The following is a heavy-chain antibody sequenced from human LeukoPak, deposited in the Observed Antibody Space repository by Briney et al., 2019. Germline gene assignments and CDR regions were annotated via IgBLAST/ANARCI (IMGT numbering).Heavy chain of an antibody. Sequence: SVKVSCKASGGTFRSYAISWVRQAPGQGLEWMGGIIPIFGTANYAQKFQGRVTITTDESTSTAYMELSSLRSEDTAVYYCARGAWIQLKEEGFDYWGQGTLVTVSS. V-gene: IGHV1-69*05. J-gene: IGHJ4*02. CDR1: GGTFRSYA. D-gene: IGHD5-18*01. CDR2: IIPIFGTA. CDR3: ARGAWIQLKEEGFDY.